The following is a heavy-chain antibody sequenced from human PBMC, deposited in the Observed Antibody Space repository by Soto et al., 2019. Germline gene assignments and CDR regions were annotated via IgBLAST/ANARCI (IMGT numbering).Heavy chain of an antibody. Sequence: QEQLVQSGAEVKKPGSSVKVSCRASGGTFSNYAISWVRQAPGRGLEWMGGIIPVFGTVVYAQKLQGRVTITADNSTRMAYMELSSLRSDDTAVYYCAKFDPLGELLWFDPWGQGTLVTVS. D-gene: IGHD3-16*01. CDR2: IIPVFGTV. CDR3: AKFDPLGELLWFDP. V-gene: IGHV1-69*06. J-gene: IGHJ5*02. CDR1: GGTFSNYA.